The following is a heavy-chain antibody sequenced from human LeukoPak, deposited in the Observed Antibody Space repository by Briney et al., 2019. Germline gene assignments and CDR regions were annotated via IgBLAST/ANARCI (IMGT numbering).Heavy chain of an antibody. D-gene: IGHD3-3*01. CDR2: INSDGSST. V-gene: IGHV3-74*01. CDR1: GFTFSSYW. J-gene: IGHJ6*03. Sequence: TGGSLRLSCAASGFTFSSYWMHWVRQAPGKGLVWVSRINSDGSSTRYADSVKGRFTISRDNTKNTLYLQMNSLKTEDTAVYYCTKMVREGFYDFWSGYYYYYYMDVWGKGTTVTVSS. CDR3: TKMVREGFYDFWSGYYYYYYMDV.